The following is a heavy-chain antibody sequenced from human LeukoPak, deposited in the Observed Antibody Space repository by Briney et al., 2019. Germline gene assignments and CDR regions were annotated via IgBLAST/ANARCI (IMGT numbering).Heavy chain of an antibody. CDR2: ISWNSGSI. Sequence: GRSLRLSCAASGFTFDDYAMHWVRQAPGKGLEWVSGISWNSGSIGYADSVKGRFTTSRDNAKNSLYLQMNSLRAEDTALYYCAKALSYYYGSGSDYWGQGTLVTVSS. D-gene: IGHD3-10*01. V-gene: IGHV3-9*01. J-gene: IGHJ4*02. CDR1: GFTFDDYA. CDR3: AKALSYYYGSGSDY.